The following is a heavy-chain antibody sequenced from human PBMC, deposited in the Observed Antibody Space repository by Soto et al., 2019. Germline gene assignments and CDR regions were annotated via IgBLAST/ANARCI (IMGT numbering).Heavy chain of an antibody. CDR2: IYYSGST. V-gene: IGHV4-31*03. J-gene: IGHJ4*02. CDR1: GGSISSGGYY. D-gene: IGHD1-1*01. Sequence: SETLSLTCTVSGGSISSGGYYWSWIRQHPGKGLEWIGYIYYSGSTYYNPSLKSRVTISVDTSKNQFSLKLSSVTAAYTAVYYCARWPQLEPRFDYWGQGTLVTAPQ. CDR3: ARWPQLEPRFDY.